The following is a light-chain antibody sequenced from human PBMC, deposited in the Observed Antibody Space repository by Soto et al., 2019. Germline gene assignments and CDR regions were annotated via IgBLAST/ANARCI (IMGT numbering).Light chain of an antibody. CDR2: EAS. CDR1: QSVGNL. J-gene: IGKJ4*01. V-gene: IGKV3-11*01. CDR3: QQYKNWPPPT. Sequence: EIVLAQSPATLSLSPGERATLSCRASQSVGNLFAWYQQKPDQAPRLLIFEASTRATGVPVRISGSGSGTDFTLTISSLEPEDFAVYYCQQYKNWPPPTFGGGTKVQIK.